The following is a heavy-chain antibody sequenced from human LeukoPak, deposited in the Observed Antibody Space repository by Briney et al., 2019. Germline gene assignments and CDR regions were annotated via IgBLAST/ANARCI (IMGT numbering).Heavy chain of an antibody. Sequence: GGSLRLSCVASAFTFNNGWMTWVRQAPGKGLEWVSYISSSSSTIYYADSVKGRFTISRDNAKNSLYLQMNSLRAEDTAVYYCARDVSRAGRRYFDWGDFDYWGQGTLVTVSS. J-gene: IGHJ4*02. CDR3: ARDVSRAGRRYFDWGDFDY. D-gene: IGHD3-9*01. CDR1: AFTFNNGW. V-gene: IGHV3-48*04. CDR2: ISSSSSTI.